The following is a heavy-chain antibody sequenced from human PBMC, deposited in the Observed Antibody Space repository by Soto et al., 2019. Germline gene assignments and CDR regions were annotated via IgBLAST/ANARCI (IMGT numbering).Heavy chain of an antibody. V-gene: IGHV3-30-3*01. CDR3: ARGDPDY. Sequence: GGSLRLSCAASGFTFSSYAMHWVRQAPGKGLEWVAVISYDGSNKYYADSVKGRFTISRDNSKNTLCLQMNSLRAEDTAVYYCARGDPDYWGQGTLVTVSS. J-gene: IGHJ4*02. CDR1: GFTFSSYA. CDR2: ISYDGSNK.